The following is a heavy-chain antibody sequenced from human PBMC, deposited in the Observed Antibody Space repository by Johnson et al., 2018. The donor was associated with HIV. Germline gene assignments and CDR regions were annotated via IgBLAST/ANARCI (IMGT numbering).Heavy chain of an antibody. V-gene: IGHV3-30*04. CDR2: ISYDGSNK. CDR3: ARATGSWMDAFDI. J-gene: IGHJ3*02. Sequence: QVQLVESGGGVVQPGRSLRLSCAASGFTFSSYAMHWVRQAPGKGLEWVAVISYDGSNKYYADSVKGRFTISRDNSKNTLYLQMNSLSAEATAVYYCARATGSWMDAFDIWGQGTMVTVSS. D-gene: IGHD2-2*03. CDR1: GFTFSSYA.